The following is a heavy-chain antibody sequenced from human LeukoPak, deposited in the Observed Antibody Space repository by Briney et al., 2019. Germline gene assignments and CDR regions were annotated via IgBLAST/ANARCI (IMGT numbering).Heavy chain of an antibody. Sequence: RGSLRLSCAASGFTFSSYAMSWVRQAPGKGLEWVSAISGSGGSTYYADSVKGRFTISRDNSKNTLYLQMNSLRAEDTAVYYCAKALARRDLPDYWGQGTLVTVSS. CDR3: AKALARRDLPDY. V-gene: IGHV3-23*01. J-gene: IGHJ4*02. D-gene: IGHD6-6*01. CDR2: ISGSGGST. CDR1: GFTFSSYA.